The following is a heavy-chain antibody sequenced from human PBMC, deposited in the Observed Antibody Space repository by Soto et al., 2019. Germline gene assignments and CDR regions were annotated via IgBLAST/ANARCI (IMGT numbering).Heavy chain of an antibody. J-gene: IGHJ4*02. CDR3: AHRVLRTVFGLVTTTAIYFDF. CDR1: GFSLTTSGVG. V-gene: IGHV2-5*02. D-gene: IGHD3-3*01. Sequence: QITLNESGPTQVNPRQTLTLTCTFSGFSLTTSGVGVGWIRQSPGKAPEGLALIYWDDDKRYSPSLKSRLTITKDTSKNQVVLTMADLDPADTATYYCAHRVLRTVFGLVTTTAIYFDFWGQGTPVAVSS. CDR2: IYWDDDK.